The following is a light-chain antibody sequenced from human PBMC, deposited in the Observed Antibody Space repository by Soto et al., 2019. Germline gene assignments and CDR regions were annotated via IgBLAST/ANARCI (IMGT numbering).Light chain of an antibody. CDR1: QSVSSSY. J-gene: IGKJ2*01. Sequence: EIVLTQSPCTLSLSPGERATLSCRASQSVSSSYLAWYQQKPGQAPRLLIYGASSRTTGIPDRFSGSGSGTDLALTISRLEPEDFAVYYCQQYGSSPPYTFGQGTKLEIK. CDR3: QQYGSSPPYT. V-gene: IGKV3-20*01. CDR2: GAS.